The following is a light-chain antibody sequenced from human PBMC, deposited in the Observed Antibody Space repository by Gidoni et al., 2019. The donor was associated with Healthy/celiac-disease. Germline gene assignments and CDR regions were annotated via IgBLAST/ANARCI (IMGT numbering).Light chain of an antibody. CDR3: QQYNSYPYT. J-gene: IGKJ2*01. Sequence: DIQMTQSPSTLSASVGDRVTITCRASQSISSWLAWYQQKPGKAPKLLIYKASSLESGVPSRFSGSGAGTEFTLTISSLQPDDFATYYCQQYNSYPYTFGQGTKLEIK. V-gene: IGKV1-5*03. CDR2: KAS. CDR1: QSISSW.